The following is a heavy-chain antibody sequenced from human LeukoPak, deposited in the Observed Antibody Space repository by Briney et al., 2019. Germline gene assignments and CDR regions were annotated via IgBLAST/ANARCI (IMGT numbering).Heavy chain of an antibody. Sequence: KPGGSLRLSCAASGFNFNTFWMTWVRQAPGKGLEWVANIKQDGSEKYYVDSVKGRFTISRDNAKNSLYLQMNSLRAEDTAVYYCARDQHSGSDIIAWDAFDIWGQGTMVTVSS. CDR1: GFNFNTFW. CDR3: ARDQHSGSDIIAWDAFDI. D-gene: IGHD1-26*01. J-gene: IGHJ3*02. V-gene: IGHV3-7*01. CDR2: IKQDGSEK.